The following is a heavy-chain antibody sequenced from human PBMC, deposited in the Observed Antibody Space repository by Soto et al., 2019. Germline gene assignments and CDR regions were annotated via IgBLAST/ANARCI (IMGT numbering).Heavy chain of an antibody. J-gene: IGHJ5*02. CDR3: APGGRIAARPKWFDP. D-gene: IGHD6-6*01. CDR2: INPNSGGT. V-gene: IGHV1-2*02. CDR1: GYTFTGYY. Sequence: ASVKVSCKASGYTFTGYYMHWVRQAPGQGLEWMGWINPNSGGTNYAQKFQGRVTMTRDTSISTAYMELSRLRSDDTAVYYCAPGGRIAARPKWFDPWGQGTLVTVSS.